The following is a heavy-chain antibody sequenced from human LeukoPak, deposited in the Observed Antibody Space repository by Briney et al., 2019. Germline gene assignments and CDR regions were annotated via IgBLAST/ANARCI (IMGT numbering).Heavy chain of an antibody. CDR3: AGRRDGYNYDYYMDV. J-gene: IGHJ6*03. D-gene: IGHD5-24*01. CDR2: ISSSGSTI. Sequence: GGSLRLSCAASGFTFNDYYMSWIRQAPGKGLEWVSYISSSGSTIYYADSVKGRFTISRDNAKNSLYLQMNSLRAEDTAVYYCAGRRDGYNYDYYMDVWGKGTTVTVSS. V-gene: IGHV3-11*04. CDR1: GFTFNDYY.